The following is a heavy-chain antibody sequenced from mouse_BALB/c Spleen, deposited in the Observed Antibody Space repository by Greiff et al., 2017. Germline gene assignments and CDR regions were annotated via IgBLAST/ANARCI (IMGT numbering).Heavy chain of an antibody. CDR3: ARQDYYYGSSYWYFDV. Sequence: VQLQQSGPELVKPGASVKMSCKASGYTFTSYVMHWVKQKPGQGLEWIGYINPYNDGTKYNEKFKGKATLTSDKSSSTAYMELSSLTSEDSAVYYCARQDYYYGSSYWYFDVWGAGTTVTVSS. D-gene: IGHD1-1*01. J-gene: IGHJ1*01. V-gene: IGHV1-14*01. CDR2: INPYNDGT. CDR1: GYTFTSYV.